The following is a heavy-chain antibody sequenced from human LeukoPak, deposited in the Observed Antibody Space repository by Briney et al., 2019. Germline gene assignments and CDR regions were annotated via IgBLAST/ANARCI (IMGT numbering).Heavy chain of an antibody. CDR3: ARDFGLRCQMCDY. CDR2: IKQDGSEK. J-gene: IGHJ4*02. Sequence: GGSLRLSCAASGFTFSSYWMSWVRQAPGKGLEWVANIKQDGSEKYYVDSVKGRFTISRDNAKNSLYLQMNSLRAEDTAVYYCARDFGLRCQMCDYWGQGTLVTVSS. V-gene: IGHV3-7*01. CDR1: GFTFSSYW. D-gene: IGHD4-17*01.